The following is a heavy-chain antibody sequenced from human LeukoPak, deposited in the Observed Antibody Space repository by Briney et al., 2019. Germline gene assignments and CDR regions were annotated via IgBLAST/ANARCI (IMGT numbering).Heavy chain of an antibody. CDR1: GFTFSSFA. J-gene: IGHJ4*02. V-gene: IGHV3-23*01. CDR2: MSGSGGST. CDR3: AKDQGGPFDY. Sequence: GGSLRRSCAASGFTFSSFAMSWVRQAPGKGLEWVSGMSGSGGSTYYADSVKGRFTISRDNSKNTLYLQMNSLRAEDTAVYYCAKDQGGPFDYWGQGTLVTVSS.